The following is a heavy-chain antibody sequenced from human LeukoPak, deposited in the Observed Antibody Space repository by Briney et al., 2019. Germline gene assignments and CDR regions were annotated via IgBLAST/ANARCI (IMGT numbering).Heavy chain of an antibody. J-gene: IGHJ4*02. CDR1: GGSFSGYY. Sequence: SETLSLTCAVYGGSFSGYYWSWLRQPPGKGLEWIGEINHSGSTNYNPSLKSRVTVSVDTSKNQFSLKLSSVTAADTAVYYCARGRRGDYKFDYWGQGTLVTVSS. CDR2: INHSGST. CDR3: ARGRRGDYKFDY. V-gene: IGHV4-34*01. D-gene: IGHD4-17*01.